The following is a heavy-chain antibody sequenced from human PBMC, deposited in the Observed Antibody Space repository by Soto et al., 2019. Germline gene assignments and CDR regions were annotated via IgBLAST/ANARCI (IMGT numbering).Heavy chain of an antibody. V-gene: IGHV1-2*04. D-gene: IGHD3-16*01. J-gene: IGHJ3*02. CDR3: AGVSAEGPERGDDAFDI. CDR1: GYTFTGYY. Sequence: ASVKVSCKASGYTFTGYYMHWVRQAPGQGLEWMGWINPNSGGTNYAQKFQGWVTMTRDTSISTASMELSRLRSDDTAVYYCAGVSAEGPERGDDAFDIWGQGTMVTVSS. CDR2: INPNSGGT.